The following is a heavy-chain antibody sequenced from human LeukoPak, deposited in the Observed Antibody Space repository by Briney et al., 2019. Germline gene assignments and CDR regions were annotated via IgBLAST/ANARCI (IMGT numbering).Heavy chain of an antibody. CDR3: ARDREREVAGFEFDY. D-gene: IGHD6-19*01. CDR1: GYTFTGYY. V-gene: IGHV1-2*06. CDR2: INPNSGGT. J-gene: IGHJ4*02. Sequence: ASVKVSCKASGYTFTGYYMHWVRQAPGQGLEWMGRINPNSGGTNYAQKFQGRVTMTRDTSISTAYMELSRLRSDDTAVYYCARDREREVAGFEFDYWGQGTLVTVSS.